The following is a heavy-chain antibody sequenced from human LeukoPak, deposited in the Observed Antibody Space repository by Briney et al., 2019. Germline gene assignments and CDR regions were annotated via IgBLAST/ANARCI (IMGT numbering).Heavy chain of an antibody. CDR2: IYYSGSA. V-gene: IGHV4-39*01. CDR3: ARQYYGGATTGGGSNYFDY. J-gene: IGHJ4*02. Sequence: SETLSLTCTVSGVSISSSSYYWGWIRQPPGKGLEWIGSIYYSGSAYYNPSLKSLVTISVDTSKSQFSLKLSSVTAADTAVYYCARQYYGGATTGGGSNYFDYWGQGTLVTVSS. CDR1: GVSISSSSYY. D-gene: IGHD1-26*01.